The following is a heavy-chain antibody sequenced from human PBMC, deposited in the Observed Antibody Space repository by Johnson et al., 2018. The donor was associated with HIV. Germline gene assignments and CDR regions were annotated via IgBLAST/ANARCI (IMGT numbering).Heavy chain of an antibody. J-gene: IGHJ3*02. CDR2: ISSSGTAI. Sequence: QVQLVESGGGLAKPAWSPRLSCAASQFTFSSYYMTWIRQAPGKGLEWISYISSSGTAIYYADSVKGRFTISRDNAKNSLYLQMNSLRAEDTAVYYCARERGDAFDIWGQGTMVTVSS. D-gene: IGHD3-10*01. V-gene: IGHV3-11*01. CDR3: ARERGDAFDI. CDR1: QFTFSSYY.